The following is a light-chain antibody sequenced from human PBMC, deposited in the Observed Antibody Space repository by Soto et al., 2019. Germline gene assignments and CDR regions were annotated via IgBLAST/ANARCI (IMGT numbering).Light chain of an antibody. CDR2: NNN. Sequence: QSVLTQPHSASGTPGQRVTISCSGSSSNIGGNPVNWYQQLPGTAPKLLIYNNNQRPSGVPDRFSCSKSGTSASLAISGLQSEDEADYYCAAWHDSLNGPVFGGGTKVTVL. V-gene: IGLV1-44*01. J-gene: IGLJ3*02. CDR3: AAWHDSLNGPV. CDR1: SSNIGGNP.